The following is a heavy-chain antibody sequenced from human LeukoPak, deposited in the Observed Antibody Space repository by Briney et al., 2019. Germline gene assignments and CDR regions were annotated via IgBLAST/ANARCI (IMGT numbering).Heavy chain of an antibody. CDR3: ARGSLVRYNWNYAAIDY. V-gene: IGHV1-2*02. CDR2: INPNSGGT. D-gene: IGHD1-7*01. Sequence: ASVKVSCKVSGYTFTGYYMHWVRQAPGQGLEWMGWINPNSGGTNYAQKFQGRVTMTRDTSTSTAYMELSRLRSDDTAVYYCARGSLVRYNWNYAAIDYWGQGTLVTVSS. J-gene: IGHJ4*02. CDR1: GYTFTGYY.